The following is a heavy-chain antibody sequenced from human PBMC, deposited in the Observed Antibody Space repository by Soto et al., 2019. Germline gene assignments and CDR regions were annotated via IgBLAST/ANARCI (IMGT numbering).Heavy chain of an antibody. V-gene: IGHV3-48*02. CDR1: GFTFSGYS. CDR2: ISSGSKTI. D-gene: IGHD3-9*01. J-gene: IGHJ4*02. CDR3: AREDILGVRSFDY. Sequence: LRLSCAASGFTFSGYSVNWVRQAPGKVLEWVSYISSGSKTIYYAESVKGRFTVSRDNARNSQYLQMNSLRDEDTAVYYCAREDILGVRSFDYWGQGTLVTVSS.